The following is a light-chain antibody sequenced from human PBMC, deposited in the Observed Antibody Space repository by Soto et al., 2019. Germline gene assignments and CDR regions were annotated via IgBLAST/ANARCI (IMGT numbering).Light chain of an antibody. CDR3: QQLSSYPLT. CDR2: AAS. CDR1: QGISSY. J-gene: IGKJ4*01. Sequence: IQLTQSPSSLSASVGDRVTITCRASQGISSYLSWYQQKPGKAPKLLIYAASPLQSGVPSRFSGSASGTDFTLTISSLQPEDFATYYCQQLSSYPLTFGGGTKVEIK. V-gene: IGKV1-9*01.